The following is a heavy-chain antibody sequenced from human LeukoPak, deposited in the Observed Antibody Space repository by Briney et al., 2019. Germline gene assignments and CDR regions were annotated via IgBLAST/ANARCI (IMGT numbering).Heavy chain of an antibody. CDR1: GASISNDY. CDR2: IYSGGST. D-gene: IGHD3/OR15-3a*01. J-gene: IGHJ4*02. Sequence: PSETLSLTCTVSGASISNDYWSWIRQPPGKGLEWIGYIYSGGSTNYNPSLESRASMSVDMSKNQFSLKLSSVTAADTAVYYCAGRTGYHLGYWGQGTLVTVSS. V-gene: IGHV4-59*03. CDR3: AGRTGYHLGY.